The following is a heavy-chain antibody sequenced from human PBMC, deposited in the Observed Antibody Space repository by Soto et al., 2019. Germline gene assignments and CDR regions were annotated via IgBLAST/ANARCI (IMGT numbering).Heavy chain of an antibody. J-gene: IGHJ4*02. Sequence: QVQLQESGPGLLKPSQTLSLTCNVSGGSISSSGYYWSRIRQHPGKGLEWIGYIYYSGSTYYNPSLKSRVTISVDTSKNQFSLKLSSVTAAYTAVYYCARGGIAAAAPPDYWGQGTLVTVSS. D-gene: IGHD6-13*01. CDR2: IYYSGST. V-gene: IGHV4-31*03. CDR3: ARGGIAAAAPPDY. CDR1: GGSISSSGYY.